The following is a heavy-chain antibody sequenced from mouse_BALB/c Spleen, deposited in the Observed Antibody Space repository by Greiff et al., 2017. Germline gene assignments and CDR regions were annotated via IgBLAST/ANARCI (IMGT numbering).Heavy chain of an antibody. CDR2: ISSGGST. D-gene: IGHD2-3*01. Sequence: DVHLVESGGGLVKPGGSLKLSCAASGFTFSSYAMSWVRQTPEKRLEWVASISSGGSTYYPDSVKGRFTISRDNARNILYLQMSSLRSEDTAMYYCARGEGYDGYYDAMDYWGQGTSVTVSS. J-gene: IGHJ4*01. V-gene: IGHV5-6-5*01. CDR3: ARGEGYDGYYDAMDY. CDR1: GFTFSSYA.